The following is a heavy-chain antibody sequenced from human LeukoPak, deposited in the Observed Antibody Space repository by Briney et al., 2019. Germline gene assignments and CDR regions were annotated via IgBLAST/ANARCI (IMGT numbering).Heavy chain of an antibody. CDR1: GGSFSGYY. D-gene: IGHD6-6*01. CDR2: INHSGST. J-gene: IGHJ3*02. Sequence: SETLSLTCAVYGGSFSGYYWSWIRQPPGKGLEWIGEINHSGSTNYNSSLKSRVTISVDTSKNQFSLKLSSVTAADTAVYYCARVGRRSSSSLDAFDIWGQGTMVTVSS. CDR3: ARVGRRSSSSLDAFDI. V-gene: IGHV4-34*01.